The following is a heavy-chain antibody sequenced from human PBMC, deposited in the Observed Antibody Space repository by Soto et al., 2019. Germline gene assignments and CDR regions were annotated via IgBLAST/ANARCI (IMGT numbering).Heavy chain of an antibody. V-gene: IGHV2-5*02. Sequence: GSGPTLVNPTQTLTLTCTFSGFSLSTSGVGVGWIRQPPGKALEWLALIYWDDDKRYSPSLKSRLTITKDTSKNQVVLTMTNMDPVDTATYYCAHRNILTGLGPRENWFDPWGQGTLVTVSS. CDR3: AHRNILTGLGPRENWFDP. D-gene: IGHD3-9*01. CDR1: GFSLSTSGVG. J-gene: IGHJ5*02. CDR2: IYWDDDK.